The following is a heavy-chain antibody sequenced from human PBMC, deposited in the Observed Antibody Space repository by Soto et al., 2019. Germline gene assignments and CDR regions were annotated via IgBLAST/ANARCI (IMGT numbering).Heavy chain of an antibody. V-gene: IGHV1-18*01. J-gene: IGHJ5*02. CDR2: ISAYNGNT. D-gene: IGHD3-22*01. Sequence: QVQLVQSGAEVKKPGASVKVSCKASGYTFTSYGISWVRQAPGQGLEWMGWISAYNGNTNYAQKLQGRVTMTTDTSTSTAYMELRSLRSDDTAVYYCARDNYYDSSGYSPPQGWFDPWGQGTLVTVSS. CDR1: GYTFTSYG. CDR3: ARDNYYDSSGYSPPQGWFDP.